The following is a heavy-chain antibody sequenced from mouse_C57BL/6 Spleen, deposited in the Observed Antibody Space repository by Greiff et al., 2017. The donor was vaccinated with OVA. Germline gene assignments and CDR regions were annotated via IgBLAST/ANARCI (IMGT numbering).Heavy chain of an antibody. CDR2: IYPGSGST. J-gene: IGHJ1*03. V-gene: IGHV1-55*01. CDR3: ARERGITTVVANFDV. D-gene: IGHD1-1*01. CDR1: GYTFTSYW. Sequence: QVQLQQPGAELVKPGASVKMSCKASGYTFTSYWITWVKQRPGQGLEWIGDIYPGSGSTNYNEKFKSKATLTVDTSSSTAYMQLSSLTSEDSAVYYCARERGITTVVANFDVWGTGTTVTVSS.